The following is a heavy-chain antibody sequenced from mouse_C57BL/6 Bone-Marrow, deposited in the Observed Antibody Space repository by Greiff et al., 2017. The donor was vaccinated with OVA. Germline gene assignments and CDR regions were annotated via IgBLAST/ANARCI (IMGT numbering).Heavy chain of an antibody. CDR2: IWSGGST. CDR3: ARRGYYSNYGFAY. J-gene: IGHJ3*01. V-gene: IGHV2-2*01. D-gene: IGHD2-5*01. CDR1: GFSLTSYG. Sequence: VKLMESGPGLVQPSQSLSITCTVSGFSLTSYGVHWVRQSPGKGLEWLGVIWSGGSTDYNAAFISRLSISKDNSKSQVFFKMNSLQADDTAIYYCARRGYYSNYGFAYWGQGTLVTVSA.